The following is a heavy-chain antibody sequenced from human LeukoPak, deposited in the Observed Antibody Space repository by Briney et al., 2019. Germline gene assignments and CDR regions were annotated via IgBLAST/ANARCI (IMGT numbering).Heavy chain of an antibody. J-gene: IGHJ4*02. CDR2: IYSGGST. D-gene: IGHD5-18*01. V-gene: IGHV3-53*01. CDR1: GFTFSSYG. CDR3: ARVKGYSYGYSFDY. Sequence: PGGSLRLSCAASGFTFSSYGMSWVRQAPGKGLEWVSVIYSGGSTYYADSVKGRFTISRDNSKNTLYLQMNSLRAEDTAVYYCARVKGYSYGYSFDYWGQGTLVTVSS.